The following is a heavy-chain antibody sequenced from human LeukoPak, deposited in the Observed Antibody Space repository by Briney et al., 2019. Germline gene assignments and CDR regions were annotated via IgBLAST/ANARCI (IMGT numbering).Heavy chain of an antibody. CDR2: IYYSGST. V-gene: IGHV4-59*01. CDR1: GGSISSYY. D-gene: IGHD6-19*01. CDR3: ARADSSGWIFDY. Sequence: SETLSLTCTVSGGSISSYYWSWIRQPPGKGLEWIGYIYYSGSTNYNPTLKSRVTISVDTSKNQFSLKLSSVTAADTAVYYCARADSSGWIFDYWGQGTLVTVSS. J-gene: IGHJ4*02.